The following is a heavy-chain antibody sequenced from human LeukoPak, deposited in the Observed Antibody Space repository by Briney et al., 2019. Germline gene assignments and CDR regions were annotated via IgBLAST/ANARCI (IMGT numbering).Heavy chain of an antibody. CDR2: ISGDGNAK. CDR1: GFSFSSYS. Sequence: GGSLRLSCAASGFSFSSYSINWVRQAPGKGLEWVSYISGDGNAKHYTDSVKGRFTTSRDNAKNALYLQMNSLRAEYTAVYLCARDYVYAFDYWGQGTLVTVSS. V-gene: IGHV3-48*01. J-gene: IGHJ4*02. CDR3: ARDYVYAFDY. D-gene: IGHD2/OR15-2a*01.